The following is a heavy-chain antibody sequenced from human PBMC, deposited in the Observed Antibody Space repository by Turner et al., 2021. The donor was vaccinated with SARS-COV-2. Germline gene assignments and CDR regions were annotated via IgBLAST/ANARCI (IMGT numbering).Heavy chain of an antibody. CDR1: GFTFSSYA. D-gene: IGHD3-10*01. V-gene: IGHV3-23*01. Sequence: EVQLLESGGGLVQPGGSLRLSCAASGFTFSSYAMSWVRQAPGKVLEWVSAISGSGVSTYYADSVKGRFTISRDNSKNTLYLQMNSLRAEDTSVYYCAKGEGYGSGAFDIWGQGTMVTVSS. CDR3: AKGEGYGSGAFDI. CDR2: ISGSGVST. J-gene: IGHJ3*02.